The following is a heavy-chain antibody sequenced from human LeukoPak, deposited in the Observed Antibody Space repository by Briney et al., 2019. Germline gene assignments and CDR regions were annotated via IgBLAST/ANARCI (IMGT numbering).Heavy chain of an antibody. CDR2: IYYSGST. Sequence: PSETLSLTCTVSGGSISSYYWSWIRRPPGKGLEWIGYIYYSGSTNYNPSLKSRVTISVDTSKNQFSLKLSSVTAADTAVYYCARAPYYYMDVWGKGTTVTVSS. V-gene: IGHV4-59*01. CDR1: GGSISSYY. J-gene: IGHJ6*03. CDR3: ARAPYYYMDV.